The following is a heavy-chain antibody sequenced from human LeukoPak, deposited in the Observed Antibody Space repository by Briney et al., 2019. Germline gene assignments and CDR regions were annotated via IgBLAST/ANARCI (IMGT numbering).Heavy chain of an antibody. CDR3: AKAWRAYGDYHTFDI. J-gene: IGHJ3*02. CDR1: GFAFSSYG. Sequence: GGSLRLSCVASGFAFSSYGMHWVRQAPGKGLEWVAVILYDGSNKYNADSVKGRFTISRDTSKNTLYLQMSSLRAEDTAVYYCAKAWRAYGDYHTFDIWGQGTMVTVSS. V-gene: IGHV3-30*18. D-gene: IGHD4-17*01. CDR2: ILYDGSNK.